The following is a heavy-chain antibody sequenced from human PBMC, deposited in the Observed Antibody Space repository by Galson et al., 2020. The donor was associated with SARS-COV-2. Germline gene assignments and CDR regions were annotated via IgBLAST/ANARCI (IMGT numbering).Heavy chain of an antibody. CDR2: IKNKGAGGTT. CDR3: TADPPTGSLVIDY. V-gene: IGHV3-15*05. CDR1: GFTFSDAW. D-gene: IGHD1-26*01. Sequence: GGSLRLSCAASGFTFSDAWMNWVRQAPGKGLEWVGRIKNKGAGGTTDYAAPVRGRFTISRDDSTNTLYLQMNSLLAEDTALYYCTADPPTGSLVIDYWGQGTLVTVSS. J-gene: IGHJ4*02.